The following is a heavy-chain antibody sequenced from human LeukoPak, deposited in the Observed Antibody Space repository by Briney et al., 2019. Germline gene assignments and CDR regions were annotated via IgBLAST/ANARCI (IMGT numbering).Heavy chain of an antibody. J-gene: IGHJ3*02. CDR1: GFTFSSYS. V-gene: IGHV3-21*01. CDR3: ARDHRSAFDI. Sequence: GGSLRLSCAASGFTFSSYSMNWVRQAPGKGLEWVSSISSSSSYIYYADSVKGRFTISRDNAKSSLYLQMNSLRAEDTAVYYCARDHRSAFDIWGQGTMVTVSS. CDR2: ISSSSSYI.